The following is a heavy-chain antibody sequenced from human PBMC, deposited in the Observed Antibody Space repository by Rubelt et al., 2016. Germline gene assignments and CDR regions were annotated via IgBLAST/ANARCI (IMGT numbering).Heavy chain of an antibody. CDR2: IKRDGSEK. V-gene: IGHV3-7*04. CDR1: GFLFSSHW. Sequence: ASGFLFSSHWMSWVRQAPGKGLEWVANIKRDGSEKYYVDSVKGRFTISRDNAKNSLCLQMNSLRVEDTAVYYCAREGQYCSGGSCYYGYGDYWGQGTLVTVSS. J-gene: IGHJ4*02. D-gene: IGHD2-15*01. CDR3: AREGQYCSGGSCYYGYGDY.